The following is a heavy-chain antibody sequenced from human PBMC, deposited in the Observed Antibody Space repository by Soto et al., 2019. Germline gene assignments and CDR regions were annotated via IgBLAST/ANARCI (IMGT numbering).Heavy chain of an antibody. CDR3: ARHVSGSYYYGLDV. D-gene: IGHD5-12*01. Sequence: GESLNISCKSSGYSFISYWIGWVRQMPGKGLEWMGIIYPGDSDTRYSPSFQGQVTISADKSINTAYLKWSSLKASDTALYYCARHVSGSYYYGLDVWAQGTTVTVSS. J-gene: IGHJ6*02. CDR1: GYSFISYW. CDR2: IYPGDSDT. V-gene: IGHV5-51*01.